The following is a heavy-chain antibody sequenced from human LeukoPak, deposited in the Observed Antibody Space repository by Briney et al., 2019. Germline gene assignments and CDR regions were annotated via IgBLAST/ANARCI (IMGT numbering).Heavy chain of an antibody. J-gene: IGHJ3*02. CDR2: KYYRSKWSN. D-gene: IGHD6-19*01. CDR1: GDSVSSSSDV. Sequence: SQTLSLTCAISGDSVSSSSDVWYWIRQSPSRGLEWLGRKYYRSKWSNDYAVSVESRITINPDTSKNQFSLQLSSVTPEDTAVYYCARDSVAGSSVAAFDSWGQGTVVTASS. V-gene: IGHV6-1*01. CDR3: ARDSVAGSSVAAFDS.